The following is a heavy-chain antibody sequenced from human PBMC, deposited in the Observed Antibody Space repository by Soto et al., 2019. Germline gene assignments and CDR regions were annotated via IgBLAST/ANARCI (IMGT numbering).Heavy chain of an antibody. CDR2: ISGSGGST. V-gene: IGHV3-23*01. D-gene: IGHD5-12*01. Sequence: EVQLLESGGGLVQPGGSLRLSCAASGFIFSSYAMSWVRQAPGKGLEWVSAISGSGGSTYYADSVKGRFTISRDYSKITLYLQLTSLRVEDTAVYYCAKNPAREMATPYGMDVWGQGTTVTVSS. J-gene: IGHJ6*02. CDR1: GFIFSSYA. CDR3: AKNPAREMATPYGMDV.